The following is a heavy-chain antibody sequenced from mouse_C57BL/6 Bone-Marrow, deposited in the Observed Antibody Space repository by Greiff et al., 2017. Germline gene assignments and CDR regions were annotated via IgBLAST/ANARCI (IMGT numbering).Heavy chain of an antibody. D-gene: IGHD1-1*01. V-gene: IGHV14-4*01. CDR3: TTWRGSSLGYAMDY. J-gene: IGHJ4*01. Sequence: VQLQQSGAELVGPGASVKLSCTASGFNIKDDYMHWVKQRPEQGLEWIGWIVPENGDTEYASKIQGKATITADTSSNTAYLQLSSLTSEDTAVYYCTTWRGSSLGYAMDYWGQGTSVTVSS. CDR1: GFNIKDDY. CDR2: IVPENGDT.